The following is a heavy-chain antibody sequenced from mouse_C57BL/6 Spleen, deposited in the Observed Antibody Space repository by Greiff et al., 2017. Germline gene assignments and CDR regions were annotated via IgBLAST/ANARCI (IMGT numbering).Heavy chain of an antibody. CDR3: ARRGIRPYFDV. V-gene: IGHV1-42*01. CDR2: ITPSTGGT. J-gene: IGHJ1*03. CDR1: GYSFTGYY. Sequence: VQLQQSGPELVKPGASVKISCKASGYSFTGYYMNWVRQSPEKSLEWIGEITPSTGGTTYNQKFKAKATLTVDKSSSTAYMQLKSLTSEDSAVYYWARRGIRPYFDVGGTGTTVTVSS.